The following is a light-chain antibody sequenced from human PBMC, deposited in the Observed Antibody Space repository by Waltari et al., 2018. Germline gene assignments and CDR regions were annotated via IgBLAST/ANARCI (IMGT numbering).Light chain of an antibody. Sequence: EIVMTQSPATLSVSPGERATLSCRASQNIRSNLAWYRQKPGQAPRLLIYGASFRATGIPARISGSWSGTEFTLTISSLQSEDFAVYYCQQYDNWPPITFGQGTKLEIK. V-gene: IGKV3-15*01. CDR2: GAS. J-gene: IGKJ2*01. CDR1: QNIRSN. CDR3: QQYDNWPPIT.